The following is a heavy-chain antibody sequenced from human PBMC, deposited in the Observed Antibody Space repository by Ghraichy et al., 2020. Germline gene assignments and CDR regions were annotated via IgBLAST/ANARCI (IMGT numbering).Heavy chain of an antibody. CDR3: TTEAWLTTIGTFDY. CDR1: GFTFSNAW. Sequence: GGSLRLSCAASGFTFSNAWMTWVRQAPGKRLEWVGRIKSKSDGGTTDYAAPVIGRFTFSRDDSKNTLYLQMNSLKTEDTAVYYCTTEAWLTTIGTFDYWGQGTLVTVSS. CDR2: IKSKSDGGTT. V-gene: IGHV3-15*01. J-gene: IGHJ4*02. D-gene: IGHD3-16*01.